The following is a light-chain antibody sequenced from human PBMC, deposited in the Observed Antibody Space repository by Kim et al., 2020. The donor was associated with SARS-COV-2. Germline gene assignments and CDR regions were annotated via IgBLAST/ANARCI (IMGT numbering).Light chain of an antibody. J-gene: IGLJ2*01. CDR1: KWGDKY. Sequence: VSVSPGQTANITCCGDKWGDKYASEYQQKPGQSPVLDIYQDTKRPSRIPELYSGSTSGNIATLTISGAQSMDEADYYCQAWDRSPVFGGGTQLTVL. CDR2: QDT. V-gene: IGLV3-1*01. CDR3: QAWDRSPV.